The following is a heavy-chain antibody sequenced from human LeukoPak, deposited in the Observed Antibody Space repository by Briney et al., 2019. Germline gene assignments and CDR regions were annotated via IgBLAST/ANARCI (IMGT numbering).Heavy chain of an antibody. V-gene: IGHV4-61*08. CDR1: GGSISSGGYS. Sequence: SQTLSLTCAVSGGSISSGGYSWSWIRQPPGKGLEWIGYIYYSGSTNYNPSLKSRVTISVDTSKNQFSLKLSSVTAADTAVYYCARGLYDSSGYYLMPDDYWGQGTLVTVSS. D-gene: IGHD3-22*01. CDR2: IYYSGST. CDR3: ARGLYDSSGYYLMPDDY. J-gene: IGHJ4*02.